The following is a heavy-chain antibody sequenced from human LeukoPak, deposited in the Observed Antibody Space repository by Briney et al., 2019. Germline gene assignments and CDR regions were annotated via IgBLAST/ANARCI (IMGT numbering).Heavy chain of an antibody. V-gene: IGHV4-59*12. D-gene: IGHD6-19*01. CDR2: IHYSGTT. J-gene: IGHJ5*02. Sequence: PSETLSLTCTVSGGSISNFYWSWIRQSPGKGLEWIGYIHYSGTTNYNPSLRSRVTMSVDTSKNQFSLQLNSVTPEDTAVYYCARERSSAWYSGGWFNPWGQGTLVTVSS. CDR1: GGSISNFY. CDR3: ARERSSAWYSGGWFNP.